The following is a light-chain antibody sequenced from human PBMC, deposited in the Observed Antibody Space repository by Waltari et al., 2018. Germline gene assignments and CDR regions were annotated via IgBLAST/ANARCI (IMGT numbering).Light chain of an antibody. CDR2: DAS. V-gene: IGKV3-11*01. Sequence: EIVLTQSPATLSLSPGERATLSCRPSQSVNRFLAGYQQKPGQAPRPLIYDASNRATGIPARFSGSGSGTDFTLTISSLEPEDFAVYYCQQRAFWPETFGQGTKVEIK. CDR3: QQRAFWPET. CDR1: QSVNRF. J-gene: IGKJ1*01.